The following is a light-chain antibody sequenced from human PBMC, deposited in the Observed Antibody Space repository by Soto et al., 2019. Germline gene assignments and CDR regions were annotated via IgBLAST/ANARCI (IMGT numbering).Light chain of an antibody. CDR1: QSVSSY. CDR3: QQCSDSFI. CDR2: DAS. V-gene: IGKV3-11*01. J-gene: IGKJ3*01. Sequence: EIVLTQSPATLSLSPGERATLSCRANQSVSSYLAWYQQKPDQAPSLLICDASSRANGVPARFSGSGSGTDFTLTISSLEPEDFAVYYWQQCSDSFIFGPGTKVDIK.